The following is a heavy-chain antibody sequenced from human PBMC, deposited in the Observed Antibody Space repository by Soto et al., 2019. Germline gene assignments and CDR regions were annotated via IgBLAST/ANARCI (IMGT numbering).Heavy chain of an antibody. CDR1: GYTFTDHY. J-gene: IGHJ6*02. Sequence: QVQLVQSGAEVKKPGASVKVSYVASGYTFTDHYIHWVRQAPGQGLEWMGWINPHSGDTFYAQKFQGRVTLTRDTSISTAYMELSRLRSDDTAVYYCARGRTVNFYGMDVWGQGTTVTVSS. CDR2: INPHSGDT. D-gene: IGHD4-17*01. V-gene: IGHV1-2*02. CDR3: ARGRTVNFYGMDV.